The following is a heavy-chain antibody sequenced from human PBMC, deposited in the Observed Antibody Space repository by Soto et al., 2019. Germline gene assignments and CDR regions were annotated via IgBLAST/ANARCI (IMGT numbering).Heavy chain of an antibody. CDR1: GFTFSRCL. CDR2: IKHDGSEK. CDR3: ARAWGKDRWPNHPFDI. D-gene: IGHD7-27*01. V-gene: IGHV3-7*04. Sequence: GGSLGLSCAAAGFTFSRCLMGGGRPAPRKGLEWVATIKHDGSEKYYVDSVKGRFIISRDNAKKSVFLQMTGLRVEDKDVYFCARAWGKDRWPNHPFDIWGQANMVTVSS. J-gene: IGHJ3*02.